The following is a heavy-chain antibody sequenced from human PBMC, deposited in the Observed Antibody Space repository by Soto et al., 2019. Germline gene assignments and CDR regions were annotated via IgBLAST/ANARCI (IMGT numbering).Heavy chain of an antibody. Sequence: SQTLSLTCAISGDSVSSNSATWNWIRQSPSRGLEWLGRTYYRSKWYYEYAVSMESRISVKPDTPKNQFSLQLSSVTPGDTAVYFCARDPGFTKFGYWGQGTPVTSPQ. CDR2: TYYRSKWYY. CDR3: ARDPGFTKFGY. V-gene: IGHV6-1*01. CDR1: GDSVSSNSAT. J-gene: IGHJ4*02.